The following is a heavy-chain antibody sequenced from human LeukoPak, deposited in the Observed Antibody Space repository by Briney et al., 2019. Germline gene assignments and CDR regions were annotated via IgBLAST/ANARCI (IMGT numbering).Heavy chain of an antibody. D-gene: IGHD1-26*01. CDR1: GFTFSSYG. CDR2: ISGSGGST. V-gene: IGHV3-23*01. J-gene: IGHJ4*02. Sequence: PGGTLRLSCAASGFTFSSYGMSWVRQAPGKGLEWVSAISGSGGSTYYADSVKGRFTISRDNSKNTLYLQMNSLRAEDTAVYYCAKGPIVRFDYWGQGTLVTVSS. CDR3: AKGPIVRFDY.